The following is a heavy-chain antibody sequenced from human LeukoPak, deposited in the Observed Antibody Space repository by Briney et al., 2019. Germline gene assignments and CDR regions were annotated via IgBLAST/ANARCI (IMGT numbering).Heavy chain of an antibody. CDR3: AKDLGYSGYETSYYYYGMDV. V-gene: IGHV3-30*04. J-gene: IGHJ6*02. Sequence: PGGSLRLSCAASGFTFSSYAMHWVRQAPGKGLEWVAVISYDGSNKYYADSVKGRFTISRDNSKNTLYLQMNSLRAEDTAVYYCAKDLGYSGYETSYYYYGMDVWGQGTTVTVSS. CDR2: ISYDGSNK. CDR1: GFTFSSYA. D-gene: IGHD5-12*01.